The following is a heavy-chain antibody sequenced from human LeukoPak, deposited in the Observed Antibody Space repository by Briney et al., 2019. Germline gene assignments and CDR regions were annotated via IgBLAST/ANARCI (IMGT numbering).Heavy chain of an antibody. CDR3: ARDYDCSGGTCYSYYFDY. CDR2: ISSRSSTI. V-gene: IGHV3-48*01. CDR1: GFSFSSYS. D-gene: IGHD2-15*01. Sequence: GASLRLSCGASGFSFSSYSMNWVRQAPGEGLEWVSYISSRSSTIYYADSVKGRFTISRDNAKNSLSLQMNSLRAEDTAVYYCARDYDCSGGTCYSYYFDYWGQGTLVTVSS. J-gene: IGHJ4*02.